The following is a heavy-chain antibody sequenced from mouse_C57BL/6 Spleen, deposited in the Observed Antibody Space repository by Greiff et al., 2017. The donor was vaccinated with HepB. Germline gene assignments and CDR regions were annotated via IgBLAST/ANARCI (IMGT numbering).Heavy chain of an antibody. CDR1: GYAFSSSW. D-gene: IGHD1-1*01. Sequence: VQLQESGPELVKPGASVKISCKASGYAFSSSWMNWVKQRPGKGLEWIGRIYPGDGDTNYNGKFKGKATLTADKSSSTAYMQLSSLTSEDSAVYFCARGGIYGSSLAWFAYWGQGTLVTVSA. J-gene: IGHJ3*01. CDR3: ARGGIYGSSLAWFAY. CDR2: IYPGDGDT. V-gene: IGHV1-82*01.